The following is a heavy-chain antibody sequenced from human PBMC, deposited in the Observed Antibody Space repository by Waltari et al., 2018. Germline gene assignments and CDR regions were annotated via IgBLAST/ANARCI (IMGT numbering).Heavy chain of an antibody. Sequence: QVQLVQSGAEVKKPGASVKVSCKASGYTFTSYGISWVRQAPGQGLEWMGWISVYNGNTNLAQNLQGRVTMTTDTSTSTAYMELRSLRSDDTAVYYCARDPQTYDFWSGYYHYCFDYWGQGTLVTVSS. J-gene: IGHJ4*02. D-gene: IGHD3-3*01. CDR2: ISVYNGNT. V-gene: IGHV1-18*01. CDR3: ARDPQTYDFWSGYYHYCFDY. CDR1: GYTFTSYG.